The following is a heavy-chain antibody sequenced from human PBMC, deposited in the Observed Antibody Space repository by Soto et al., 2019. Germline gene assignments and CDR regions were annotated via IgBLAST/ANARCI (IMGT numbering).Heavy chain of an antibody. V-gene: IGHV4-39*01. J-gene: IGHJ4*02. Sequence: ETLSLTCIVSVESISSSSYYWGWIRQPPGKGLEWIGSIYYSGRTYYSPSFKSRVTISIDTSKNQFSLKLSSVTATDTAVYYCARQRTTVVTQAYFDHWGQGALVTVSS. D-gene: IGHD2-21*02. CDR2: IYYSGRT. CDR1: VESISSSSYY. CDR3: ARQRTTVVTQAYFDH.